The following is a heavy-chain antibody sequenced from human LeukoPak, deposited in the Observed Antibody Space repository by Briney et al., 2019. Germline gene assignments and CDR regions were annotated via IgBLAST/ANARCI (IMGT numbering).Heavy chain of an antibody. CDR1: GFTFSSYS. J-gene: IGHJ4*02. CDR3: ARGFIAAAGIDY. CDR2: ISSSSSYI. Sequence: PGGSLRLSCAASGFTFSSYSMNWVRQAPGKGLEWVSSISSSSSYIYYADSVKGRFTISRDNAKNSLYLQMNSLRAEDTAVHYCARGFIAAAGIDYWGQGTLVTVSS. D-gene: IGHD6-13*01. V-gene: IGHV3-21*01.